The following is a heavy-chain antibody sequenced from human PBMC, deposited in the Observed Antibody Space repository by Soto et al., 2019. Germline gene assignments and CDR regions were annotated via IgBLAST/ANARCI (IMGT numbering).Heavy chain of an antibody. CDR1: GGSIINHY. V-gene: IGHV4-59*11. D-gene: IGHD6-19*01. CDR2: IHSSGST. Sequence: QVQLQESGPGLVKPSETLSLTCSVSGGSIINHYWSWIRQPPGKGLEYIGYIHSSGSTNYSPSLKSRVTISVDTSKNQFSLELNSMTAADTAVYFCARGGWYVDVWGQGTLVTVSS. J-gene: IGHJ4*02. CDR3: ARGGWYVDV.